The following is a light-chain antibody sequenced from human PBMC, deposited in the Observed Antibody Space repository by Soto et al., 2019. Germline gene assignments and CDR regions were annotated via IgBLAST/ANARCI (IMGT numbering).Light chain of an antibody. Sequence: EIVMTQSPTTLSVSPGERVTLSCRASQSVGSDLAWYQQIPGQAPRLLIYGASTRATGIPARFSGSGSATEFTLTISSLQSEDFAVYYCQQYNNWPPYTFGQGTKLEIK. CDR1: QSVGSD. CDR2: GAS. V-gene: IGKV3-15*01. J-gene: IGKJ2*01. CDR3: QQYNNWPPYT.